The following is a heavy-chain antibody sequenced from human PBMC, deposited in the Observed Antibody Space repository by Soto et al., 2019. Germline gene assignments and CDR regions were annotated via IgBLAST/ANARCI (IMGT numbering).Heavy chain of an antibody. CDR1: GFTFSSYG. Sequence: QVQLVESGGGVVQPGRSLRLSCAASGFTFSSYGMHWVRQAPGKGLELVAVISYDGSNKYYADSVKGRFNISSDNSKNTLYLQMNRLRAEDTAVYYCAQEELRDLYYFDYWGQGTLVAVSS. V-gene: IGHV3-30*18. J-gene: IGHJ4*02. D-gene: IGHD1-26*01. CDR2: ISYDGSNK. CDR3: AQEELRDLYYFDY.